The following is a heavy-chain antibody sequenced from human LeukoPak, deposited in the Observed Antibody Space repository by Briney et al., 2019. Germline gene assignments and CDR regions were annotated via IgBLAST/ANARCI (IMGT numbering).Heavy chain of an antibody. CDR2: ISWNSGSI. CDR1: GFTFSSYA. D-gene: IGHD1-7*01. CDR3: AKVNDGSWNYGAFDI. V-gene: IGHV3-9*03. J-gene: IGHJ3*02. Sequence: GGSLRLSCAASGFTFSSYAMSWVRQAPGKGLEWVSGISWNSGSIGYADSVKGRFIISRDNAKNSLYLQMNSLRAEDMALYYCAKVNDGSWNYGAFDIWGQGTMVTVSS.